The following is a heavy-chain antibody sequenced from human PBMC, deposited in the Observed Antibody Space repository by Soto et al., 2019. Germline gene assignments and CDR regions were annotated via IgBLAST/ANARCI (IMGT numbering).Heavy chain of an antibody. CDR1: GYSISSGYY. J-gene: IGHJ4*02. CDR2: IYHSGST. Sequence: SETLSLTCAVSGYSISSGYYWGWIRQPPGKGLEWIGSIYHSGSTYYNPSLKSRVTISVDTSKNQFSLKLSSVTAADTAVYYCARYDQHFDYWGQGTLVTVSS. CDR3: ARYDQHFDY. V-gene: IGHV4-38-2*01. D-gene: IGHD3-22*01.